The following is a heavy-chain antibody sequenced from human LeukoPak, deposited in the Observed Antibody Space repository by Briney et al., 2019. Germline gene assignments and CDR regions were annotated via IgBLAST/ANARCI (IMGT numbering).Heavy chain of an antibody. Sequence: GPLRLSCAASGFSFSSYSMSWVRQAPGKGLEWVSTVSPSSSTTLYTDSVKGRFTISRDNSKNTLYLQMNSLRDEDTAIYYCAKDRLGGNNWFDPWGQGTLVTVSS. D-gene: IGHD3-16*01. CDR1: GFSFSSYS. V-gene: IGHV3-23*01. CDR3: AKDRLGGNNWFDP. J-gene: IGHJ5*02. CDR2: VSPSSSTT.